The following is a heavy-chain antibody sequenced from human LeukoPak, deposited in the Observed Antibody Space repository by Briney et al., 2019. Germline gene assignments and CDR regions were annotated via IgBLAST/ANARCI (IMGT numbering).Heavy chain of an antibody. CDR3: AKDLRADVPFGS. V-gene: IGHV3-23*01. Sequence: GGSLRLSCAASGFTFSSYAMSWVRQAPGKGLEWVSPISGSGGSTDYADSVKGRFTISRDNSKNTLYLQMNSLRAEDTAVYYCAKDLRADVPFGSWGQGTVITVSS. CDR2: ISGSGGST. CDR1: GFTFSSYA. J-gene: IGHJ4*02. D-gene: IGHD3-10*01.